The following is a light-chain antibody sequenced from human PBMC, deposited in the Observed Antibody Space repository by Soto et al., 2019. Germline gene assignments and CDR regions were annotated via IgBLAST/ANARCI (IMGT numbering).Light chain of an antibody. CDR3: QQYYGTPRT. V-gene: IGKV4-1*01. J-gene: IGKJ1*01. Sequence: DIVMTQSPDSLAVSPGERATINCRSSQSVFSDSNKKNYLSWYQQKPRQPPRLLIYWASTREPGVPERFRGSASGTDFDLTSSSQQAEVVAVYYCQQYYGTPRTFGEGTKVEV. CDR1: QSVFSDSNKKNY. CDR2: WAS.